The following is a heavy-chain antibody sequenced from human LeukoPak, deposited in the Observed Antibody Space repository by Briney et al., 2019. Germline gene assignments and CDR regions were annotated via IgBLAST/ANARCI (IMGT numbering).Heavy chain of an antibody. Sequence: GASVKVSCKASGFTFTSSAVQWVRQARGQRLEWIGWIVVGSGNTNYAQKFQERVTITRDMSTSTAYMELSSLRSEDTAVYYCAAEPPNFYGMDVWGQGTTVTVSS. CDR1: GFTFTSSA. CDR3: AAEPPNFYGMDV. J-gene: IGHJ6*02. V-gene: IGHV1-58*01. CDR2: IVVGSGNT.